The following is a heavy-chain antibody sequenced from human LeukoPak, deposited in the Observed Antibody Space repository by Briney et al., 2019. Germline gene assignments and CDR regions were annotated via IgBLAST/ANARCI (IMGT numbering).Heavy chain of an antibody. Sequence: GASVKVSCKASGYTFTSYGISWVRQAPGQGLEWMGWISAYNGNTNYAQKLQGRVTMTTDTSTSTAYMELRRLRSDDTAVYYCARASYYDSSGYDFDYWGQGTLVTVSS. J-gene: IGHJ4*02. D-gene: IGHD3-22*01. CDR3: ARASYYDSSGYDFDY. V-gene: IGHV1-18*01. CDR2: ISAYNGNT. CDR1: GYTFTSYG.